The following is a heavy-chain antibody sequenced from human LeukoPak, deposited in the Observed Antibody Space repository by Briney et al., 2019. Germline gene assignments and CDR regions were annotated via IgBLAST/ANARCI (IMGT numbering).Heavy chain of an antibody. D-gene: IGHD3-10*01. V-gene: IGHV4-34*01. CDR2: INHSGST. Sequence: SETLSLTCAVYGGSFSGYYWSWIRQPPGKGLEWIGEINHSGSTNYNPSLKSRVTISVDTSKNQFSLKLSSVTAADTAVYYCAREVFSGKYDPWGQGTLVTVSS. CDR1: GGSFSGYY. J-gene: IGHJ5*02. CDR3: AREVFSGKYDP.